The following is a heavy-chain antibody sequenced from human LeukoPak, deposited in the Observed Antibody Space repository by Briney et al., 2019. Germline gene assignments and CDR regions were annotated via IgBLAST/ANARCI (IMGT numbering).Heavy chain of an antibody. D-gene: IGHD3-9*01. CDR2: ISSSSSYI. CDR1: GFTFSSYS. V-gene: IGHV3-21*04. J-gene: IGHJ3*02. Sequence: KTGGSLRLSCAASGFTFSSYSMNWVRQAPGKGLEWVSSISSSSSYIYYADSVKGRFTISRDNSKNTLYLQMNSLRAEDTAVYYCATNVFRYFDWHYAFDIWGQGTMVTVSS. CDR3: ATNVFRYFDWHYAFDI.